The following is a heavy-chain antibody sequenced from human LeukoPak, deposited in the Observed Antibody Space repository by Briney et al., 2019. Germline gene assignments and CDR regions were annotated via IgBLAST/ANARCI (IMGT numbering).Heavy chain of an antibody. Sequence: ASVKVSCKASGGTFISCAISWVRQAPGQGLEWMGGIIPIFGTANYAQKFQGRVTITADESTSTAYMELSSLRSEDTAVYYCARDREIAASHYMDVWGKGTTVTVSS. CDR2: IIPIFGTA. V-gene: IGHV1-69*13. J-gene: IGHJ6*03. CDR3: ARDREIAASHYMDV. CDR1: GGTFISCA. D-gene: IGHD6-6*01.